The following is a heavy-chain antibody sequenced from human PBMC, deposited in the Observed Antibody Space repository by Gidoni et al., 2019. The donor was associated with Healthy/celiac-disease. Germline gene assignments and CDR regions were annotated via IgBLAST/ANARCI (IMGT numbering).Heavy chain of an antibody. CDR1: GYTFTSYD. V-gene: IGHV1-8*01. CDR3: AMAASYYDFWSGYYNGFDP. D-gene: IGHD3-3*01. J-gene: IGHJ5*02. Sequence: QVQLVQSGAEVKKPGASVKVSCKASGYTFTSYDINWVRQATGQGLEWMGWMNPNRGNTGYAQKSQGRVTMTRNTSISTAYMELSSLRSEDTAVYYCAMAASYYDFWSGYYNGFDPWGQGTLVTVSS. CDR2: MNPNRGNT.